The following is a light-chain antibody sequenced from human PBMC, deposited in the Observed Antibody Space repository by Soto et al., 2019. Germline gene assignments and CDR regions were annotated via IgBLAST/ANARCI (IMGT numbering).Light chain of an antibody. CDR2: DAS. CDR1: QSISSW. V-gene: IGKV1-5*01. CDR3: QQYNSYAWT. J-gene: IGKJ1*01. Sequence: DIQMTQSPSTLSASVGDRLTITCRASQSISSWLAWYQQKQGKXPKXXIYDASSLESGVPSRFSGSGSGTELTLTISSLQPDDGATYDGQQYNSYAWTFGQGTKVDIK.